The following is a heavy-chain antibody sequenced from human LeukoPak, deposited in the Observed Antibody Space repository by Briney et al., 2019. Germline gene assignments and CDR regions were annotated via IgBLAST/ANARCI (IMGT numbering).Heavy chain of an antibody. Sequence: GSPRLSSTPPGFSVTHNYMSAVPQAPGKRLECVALIYSGGNTHYTDSVKGRFTLSRDNSKHTTYLKMRRLTVEYTALYYCTRDTPGMAASVGGGWGEGTLAPASS. CDR1: GFSVTHNY. V-gene: IGHV3-53*01. CDR3: TRDTPGMAASVGGG. J-gene: IGHJ4*02. CDR2: IYSGGNT. D-gene: IGHD1-14*01.